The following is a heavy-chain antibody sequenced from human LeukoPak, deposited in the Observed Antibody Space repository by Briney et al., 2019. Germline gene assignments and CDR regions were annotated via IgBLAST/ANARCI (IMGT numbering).Heavy chain of an antibody. D-gene: IGHD2-15*01. CDR1: GGSISSSSYY. CDR2: MYYSGST. CDR3: ARTYCSDGSCDDYFDY. J-gene: IGHJ4*02. Sequence: SETLSLTCTVSGGSISSSSYYWGWLRQPPGKGLEWIGSMYYSGSTYYNPSLKSRVTISVDTSKNQFSLKLSSVTAADTAVYYCARTYCSDGSCDDYFDYWGQGTLVTVSS. V-gene: IGHV4-39*01.